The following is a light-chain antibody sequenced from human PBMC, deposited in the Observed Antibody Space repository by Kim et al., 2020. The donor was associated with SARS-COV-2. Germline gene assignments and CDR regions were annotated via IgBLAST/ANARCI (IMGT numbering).Light chain of an antibody. CDR2: GVR. V-gene: IGLV2-23*02. Sequence: GQSITGSCTGSSSDVGSFDLVSWYQHQPGKAPKHLIYGVRQRPSGVSDRFSASKSGRVASLTISGLQAEDEADYYCCSYAGRTAYVFGTGTKVTVL. CDR1: SSDVGSFDL. J-gene: IGLJ1*01. CDR3: CSYAGRTAYV.